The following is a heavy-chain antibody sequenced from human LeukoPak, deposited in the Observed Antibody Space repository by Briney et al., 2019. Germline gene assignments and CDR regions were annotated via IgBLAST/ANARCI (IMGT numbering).Heavy chain of an antibody. CDR3: ARGGHLRYGDTQNWFDP. V-gene: IGHV1-2*02. Sequence: GASVKVSCKASGYTFTGYYMHWVRQAPGQGLEWMGWINPNSGGTNYAQKLQGRVTMTRDTSTTTVYMELSSLRSEDTAVYYCARGGHLRYGDTQNWFDPWGQGTLVTVSS. CDR2: INPNSGGT. J-gene: IGHJ5*02. D-gene: IGHD4-17*01. CDR1: GYTFTGYY.